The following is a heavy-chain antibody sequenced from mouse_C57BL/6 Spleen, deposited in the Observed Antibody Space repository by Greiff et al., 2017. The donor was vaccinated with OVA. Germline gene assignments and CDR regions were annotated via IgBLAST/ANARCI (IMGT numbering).Heavy chain of an antibody. V-gene: IGHV3-6*01. D-gene: IGHD3-1*01. CDR1: GYSITSGYY. CDR3: AREPRTY. Sequence: DVKLVESGPGLVKPSQSLSLTCSVTGYSITSGYYWNWIRQFPGNKLEWMGYISYDGSNNYNPSLKNRISITRDTSKNQFFLKLNSVTTEDTATYYCAREPRTYWGQGTLVTVSA. J-gene: IGHJ3*01. CDR2: ISYDGSN.